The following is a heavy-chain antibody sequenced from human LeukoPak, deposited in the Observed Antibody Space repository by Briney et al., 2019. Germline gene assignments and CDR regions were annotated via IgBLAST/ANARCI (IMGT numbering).Heavy chain of an antibody. CDR3: ARVPDYVGPKDWFDP. D-gene: IGHD4-23*01. Sequence: GASVKVSCKASGYTFTGYYMHWVRQAPGQGLEWMGWINPNSGGTNYAQKFQGRVTMTRDTSISTAYMELSRLRSDDTAVYYCARVPDYVGPKDWFDPWGHGTLVTVSS. V-gene: IGHV1-2*02. CDR2: INPNSGGT. J-gene: IGHJ5*02. CDR1: GYTFTGYY.